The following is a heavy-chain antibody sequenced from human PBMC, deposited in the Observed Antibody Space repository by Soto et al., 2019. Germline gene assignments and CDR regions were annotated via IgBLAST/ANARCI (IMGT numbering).Heavy chain of an antibody. D-gene: IGHD2-15*01. CDR3: ARPRYPGSGYYGMDV. CDR1: GYSFTSYW. Sequence: GESLKISCKGSGYSFTSYWIGWVRQMPGKGLECMGIIYPGGSDTRYSPSFQGQVTISADKSISTAYLQWSSLKASDTAMYYCARPRYPGSGYYGMDVWGQGTTVTVSS. V-gene: IGHV5-51*01. J-gene: IGHJ6*02. CDR2: IYPGGSDT.